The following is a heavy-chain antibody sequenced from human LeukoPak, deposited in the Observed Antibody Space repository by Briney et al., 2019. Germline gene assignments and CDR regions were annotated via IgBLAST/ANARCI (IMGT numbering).Heavy chain of an antibody. Sequence: PGGSLRLSCAASGFTFSSYSMNWVRQAPGKGLEWVSYISSSSTIYYADSVKGRFTISRDNAKNSLYLQMNSLRAEDTAVYYCARVGEKDSLRYFDWLYWFDPWGQGTLVTVSS. CDR2: ISSSSTI. D-gene: IGHD3-9*01. CDR1: GFTFSSYS. CDR3: ARVGEKDSLRYFDWLYWFDP. V-gene: IGHV3-48*01. J-gene: IGHJ5*02.